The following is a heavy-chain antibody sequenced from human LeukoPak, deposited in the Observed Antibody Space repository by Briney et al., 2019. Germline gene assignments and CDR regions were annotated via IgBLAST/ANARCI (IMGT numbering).Heavy chain of an antibody. D-gene: IGHD1-26*01. Sequence: SETLSLTCTVSGGSISSYYWSWIRQPPGKGLEWIGYIYYSGSTNYNPSLKSRVTISVDTSKNQFSLKLSSVTAADTAVYYCARDDPGSVGYWGQGTLVTVSS. CDR3: ARDDPGSVGY. J-gene: IGHJ4*02. CDR1: GGSISSYY. CDR2: IYYSGST. V-gene: IGHV4-59*12.